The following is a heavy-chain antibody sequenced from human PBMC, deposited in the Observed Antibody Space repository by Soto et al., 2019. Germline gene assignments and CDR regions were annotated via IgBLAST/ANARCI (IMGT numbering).Heavy chain of an antibody. J-gene: IGHJ6*02. CDR1: GCTFISYA. V-gene: IGHV1-69*06. Sequence: QVQRVQSGAEVKKPGSSVKVSCKASGCTFISYAISWVRQAPGQGLEWMGGIIPIFGTANYAQKFQGRVTITADKSTSTAYMELRILRSEDTAVYDCAGDNAGTTHYYYGLDFWGQGTPVTVSS. CDR2: IIPIFGTA. D-gene: IGHD1-7*01. CDR3: AGDNAGTTHYYYGLDF.